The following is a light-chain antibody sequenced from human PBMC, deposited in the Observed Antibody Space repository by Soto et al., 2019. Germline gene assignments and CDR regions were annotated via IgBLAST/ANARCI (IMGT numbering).Light chain of an antibody. Sequence: VLTQPPSVSAAPGQKVAISCSGSSSNIGNNYVSWYQQLPGTAPKLLIYENNKRPSGIPDRFSGSKSGTSATLGITGLQTGDEADYYCGTWDSSLSLYVFGTGTKVTVL. CDR2: ENN. V-gene: IGLV1-51*02. CDR1: SSNIGNNY. J-gene: IGLJ1*01. CDR3: GTWDSSLSLYV.